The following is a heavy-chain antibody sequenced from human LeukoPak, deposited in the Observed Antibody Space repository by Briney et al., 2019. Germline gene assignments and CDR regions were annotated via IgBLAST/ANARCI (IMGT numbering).Heavy chain of an antibody. CDR3: ARSKRRDGYTDY. J-gene: IGHJ4*02. CDR1: GGSISSYY. D-gene: IGHD5-24*01. CDR2: IYYSGST. Sequence: PETLSLTCTVSGGSISSYYWSWIRQPPGKGLEWIGYIYYSGSTNYNPSLKSRVTISADTSKNQFSLKLSSVTAADTAVYYCARSKRRDGYTDYWGQGTLVTVSS. V-gene: IGHV4-59*01.